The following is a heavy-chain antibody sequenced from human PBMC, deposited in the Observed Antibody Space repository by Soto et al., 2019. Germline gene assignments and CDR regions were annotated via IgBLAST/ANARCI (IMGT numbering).Heavy chain of an antibody. D-gene: IGHD4-4*01. CDR2: ISDDGSNK. J-gene: IGHJ2*01. CDR1: GFTFSSYA. Sequence: QVQLVESGGGVVQPGRCLRLSCAASGFTFSSYAMHWVRQAPGKGLEWVAVISDDGSNKYYADSVKGRFTISRDNSKNRLYMQMNSLRAEDTAVYYCARPLWRDDYNWGYFYVLGRGTLVTVAS. V-gene: IGHV3-30-3*01. CDR3: ARPLWRDDYNWGYFYV.